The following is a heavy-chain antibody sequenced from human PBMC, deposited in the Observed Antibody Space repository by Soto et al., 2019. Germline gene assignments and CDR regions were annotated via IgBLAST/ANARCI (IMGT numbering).Heavy chain of an antibody. CDR3: SRVGCSNSKCYTRGMDV. CDR2: IYSDGTT. Sequence: ASETLSLTCTVAGGSISGYYWSWVRQPAGKGLEWVGRIYSDGTTNYSPSLKSRVTMSLDTSKDQFSLHLNSVTAADTAVYYCSRVGCSNSKCYTRGMDVWGQGPTVTVSS. CDR1: GGSISGYY. D-gene: IGHD2-2*01. J-gene: IGHJ6*02. V-gene: IGHV4-4*07.